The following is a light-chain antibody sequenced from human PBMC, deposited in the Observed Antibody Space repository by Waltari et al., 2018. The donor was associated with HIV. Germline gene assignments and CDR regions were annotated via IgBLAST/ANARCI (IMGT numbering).Light chain of an antibody. J-gene: IGLJ2*01. CDR3: CSYAVL. Sequence: QSALTQPASVSGSPGQSITISCTGTSSDVGRYNLVSWYQQHPGKAPKLMIYEVSKRPSGVSNRFSGSKSGNTASLTISGLQAEDEADYYCCSYAVLFGGGTKLTVL. V-gene: IGLV2-23*02. CDR2: EVS. CDR1: SSDVGRYNL.